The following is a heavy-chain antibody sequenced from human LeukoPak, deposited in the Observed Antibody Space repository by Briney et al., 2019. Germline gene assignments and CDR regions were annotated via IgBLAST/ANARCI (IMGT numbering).Heavy chain of an antibody. CDR3: AKDYYGSGSYYIPHY. D-gene: IGHD3-10*01. CDR2: ISGSGGST. Sequence: GGSLRLSCAASGFTFSSYGMSWVRQAPGKGLEWVSAISGSGGSTYYADSVKGRFTISRDNSKNTLYLQMNSLRAEDTAVCYCAKDYYGSGSYYIPHYWGQGTLVTVSS. V-gene: IGHV3-23*01. J-gene: IGHJ4*02. CDR1: GFTFSSYG.